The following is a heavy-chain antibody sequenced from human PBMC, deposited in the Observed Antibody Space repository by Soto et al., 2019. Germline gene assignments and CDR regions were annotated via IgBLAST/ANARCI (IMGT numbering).Heavy chain of an antibody. CDR2: ISADNGHT. V-gene: IGHV1-18*01. CDR1: GYTLTSYG. D-gene: IGHD3-3*01. J-gene: IGHJ6*02. CDR3: ARAPMRFLEWSYGGMDV. Sequence: QVQLVQSGDDVKKPGDSVKVSCKASGYTLTSYGISWVRQAPGQGLEWVGWISADNGHTIYAERLQGRVTVTADTSTTTVYVELRSLRPDDTALYYCARAPMRFLEWSYGGMDVWGQGTTVTVSS.